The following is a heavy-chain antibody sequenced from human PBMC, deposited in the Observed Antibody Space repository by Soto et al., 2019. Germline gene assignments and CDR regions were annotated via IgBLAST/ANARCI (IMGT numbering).Heavy chain of an antibody. Sequence: GGSLRLSCTASGFTFGDYAMSWFRQAPGKGLEWVGFIRSKAYGGTTEYAASVKGRFTISRDDSKSIAYLQMNSLKTEDTAVYYCTRVNWNYGTERDFDYWGQGTLVTVSS. CDR3: TRVNWNYGTERDFDY. CDR1: GFTFGDYA. V-gene: IGHV3-49*03. D-gene: IGHD1-7*01. J-gene: IGHJ4*02. CDR2: IRSKAYGGTT.